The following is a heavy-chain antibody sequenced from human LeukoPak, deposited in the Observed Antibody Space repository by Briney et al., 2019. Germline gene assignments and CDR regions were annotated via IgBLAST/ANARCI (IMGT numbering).Heavy chain of an antibody. D-gene: IGHD5-18*01. CDR2: IYYSGST. V-gene: IGHV4-39*07. CDR1: GGSISSGSYY. J-gene: IGHJ5*02. CDR3: ARELGRVQLWLDFRNWFDP. Sequence: SQTLSLTCTVSGGSISSGSYYWGWIRQPPGKGLEWIGSIYYSGSTYYNPSLKSRVTISVDTSKNQFSLKLSSVTAADTAVYYCARELGRVQLWLDFRNWFDPWGQGTLVTVSS.